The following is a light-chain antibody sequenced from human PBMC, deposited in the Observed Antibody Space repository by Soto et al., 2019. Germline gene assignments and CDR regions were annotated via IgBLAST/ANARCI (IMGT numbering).Light chain of an antibody. CDR3: QNYNSVPYT. CDR1: HGINNF. CDR2: AAS. Sequence: EIRLTQSPSSLSASVGDRVTIACRASHGINNFLAWFQQRPGKVPELLMYAASTLKSGVPSRFSGSGSGTDFTLTIDGLQPEDFATYFCQNYNSVPYTFGQGTKLEIK. V-gene: IGKV1-27*01. J-gene: IGKJ2*01.